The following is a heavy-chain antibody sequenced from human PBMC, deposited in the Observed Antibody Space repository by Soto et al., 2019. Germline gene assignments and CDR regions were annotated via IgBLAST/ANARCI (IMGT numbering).Heavy chain of an antibody. D-gene: IGHD2-15*01. CDR2: ISGTSGTI. Sequence: GGSLRLSCAASGFSFSTYSMNWVRQAPGKGLEWVSYISGTSGTIYYADSVKGRFTISRDNAKNSLYLQMNSLRVEDTAVYYCWGGTYWGQGTLVTSPQ. CDR3: WGGTY. V-gene: IGHV3-48*01. J-gene: IGHJ4*02. CDR1: GFSFSTYS.